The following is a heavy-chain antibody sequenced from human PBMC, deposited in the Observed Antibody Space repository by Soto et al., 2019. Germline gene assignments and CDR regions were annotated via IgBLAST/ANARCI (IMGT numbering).Heavy chain of an antibody. CDR1: GYTFNSAG. CDR2: ISVDNGDT. J-gene: IGHJ4*02. CDR3: ARVQSLGYCRSASCYDVFDH. Sequence: QVHLVQSGPEVKEPGASVRVSCKASGYTFNSAGLAWVRQAPGQGLEWMGWISVDNGDTKYAQKFQGRVTMTTDTSTTTAHMDLRDLKSDDTAVFYCARVQSLGYCRSASCYDVFDHWGQGTLVTVSS. V-gene: IGHV1-18*01. D-gene: IGHD2-2*01.